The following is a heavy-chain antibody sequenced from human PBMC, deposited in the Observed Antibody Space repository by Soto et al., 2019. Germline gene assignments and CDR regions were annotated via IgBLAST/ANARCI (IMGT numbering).Heavy chain of an antibody. Sequence: GASVKVSCKASGYTFTSYAMHWVRQAPGQRLEWMGWINAGNGNTKYSQKFQGRVTITRDTSASTAYMELSSLRSEDTAVYYCARGSQLYDDILTGYYISPLYDFDDWGEGTLVTVSS. CDR2: INAGNGNT. J-gene: IGHJ4*02. CDR3: ARGSQLYDDILTGYYISPLYDFDD. CDR1: GYTFTSYA. V-gene: IGHV1-3*01. D-gene: IGHD3-9*01.